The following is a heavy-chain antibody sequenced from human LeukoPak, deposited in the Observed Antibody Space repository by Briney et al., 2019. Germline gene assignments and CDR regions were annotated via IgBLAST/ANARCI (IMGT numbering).Heavy chain of an antibody. Sequence: GASVKVSCKASGGTFSSYAISWVRQAPGQGLEWMGRIIPILGIANYAQKFQGRVTITADKSTSTAYMELSSLRSEDTAVYYCASVALESGGYSGYESSYWGQGTLVTVSS. V-gene: IGHV1-69*04. CDR3: ASVALESGGYSGYESSY. CDR1: GGTFSSYA. CDR2: IIPILGIA. J-gene: IGHJ4*02. D-gene: IGHD5-12*01.